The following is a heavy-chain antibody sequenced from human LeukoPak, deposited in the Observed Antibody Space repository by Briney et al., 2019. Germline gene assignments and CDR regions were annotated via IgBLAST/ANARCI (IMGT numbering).Heavy chain of an antibody. CDR3: AREAVAGSYGGGHFDY. D-gene: IGHD6-19*01. CDR1: GYTFTGYY. Sequence: ASVKVSCKASGYTFTGYYMHWVRQAPGQGLEWMGWINPNSGGTNYAQKFQGRVTTTRDTSISTAYMELSRLRSDDTAVYYCAREAVAGSYGGGHFDYWGQGTLVTVSS. J-gene: IGHJ4*02. V-gene: IGHV1-2*02. CDR2: INPNSGGT.